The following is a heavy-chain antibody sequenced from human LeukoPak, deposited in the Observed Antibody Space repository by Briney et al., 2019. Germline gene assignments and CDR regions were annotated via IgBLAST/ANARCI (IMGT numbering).Heavy chain of an antibody. CDR1: GYTLTELS. J-gene: IGHJ4*02. CDR2: FDPEDGET. D-gene: IGHD6-19*01. CDR3: ATRIAVAGTSRSFDY. Sequence: ASVKVSCKVSGYTLTELSMHWVRQAPGKGREWVGGFDPEDGETIYAQKFQGRVTMTEDTSTDTAYMELSSLRDEDTAVYYCATRIAVAGTSRSFDYWGQGTLDTVSS. V-gene: IGHV1-24*01.